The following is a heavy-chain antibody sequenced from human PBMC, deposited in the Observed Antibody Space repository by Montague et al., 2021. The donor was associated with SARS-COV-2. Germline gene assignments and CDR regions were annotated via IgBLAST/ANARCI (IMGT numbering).Heavy chain of an antibody. CDR3: ARNSIPATGTAFDF. CDR2: IYWDDDK. CDR1: GFSRSTSGMC. D-gene: IGHD6-6*01. J-gene: IGHJ3*01. V-gene: IGHV2-70*11. Sequence: PALAKPTQTLTLTCTFSGFSRSTSGMCVGWIRQPPGKALEWLARIYWDDDKHYSTSLKTRLTITKDTSKNQVVLTMTNMDPVDTATYYCARNSIPATGTAFDFWGQGTMVTVSS.